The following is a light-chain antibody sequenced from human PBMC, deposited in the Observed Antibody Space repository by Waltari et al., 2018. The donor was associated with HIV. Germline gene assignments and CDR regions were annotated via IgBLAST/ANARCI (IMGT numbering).Light chain of an antibody. V-gene: IGLV4-69*01. CDR3: QTWGTGIGV. CDR2: LNNDGTH. J-gene: IGLJ3*02. Sequence: QPVLTQSPSVSGSLGASVKLTCPLSSGHSTYAIAWHQQQPMKGPRYLMKLNNDGTHIKGDGIPDRFSGSSSGAERYLIISSLQSEDEADYYCQTWGTGIGVFGGGTKLTVL. CDR1: SGHSTYA.